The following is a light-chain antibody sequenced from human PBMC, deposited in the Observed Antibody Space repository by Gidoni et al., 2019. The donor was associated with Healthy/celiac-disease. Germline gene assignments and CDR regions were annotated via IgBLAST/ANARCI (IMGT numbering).Light chain of an antibody. CDR2: DAS. CDR3: QQRSNWPRT. CDR1: QSVSSY. J-gene: IGKJ4*01. Sequence: IVLTQSPATLSSSPGERATLSCSASQSVSSYLAWYQQKPGQAPRLLIYDASNRATGIPARFSGSGSGTDFTLTISSLEPEDFAVYYCQQRSNWPRTFGGGTKVEIK. V-gene: IGKV3-11*01.